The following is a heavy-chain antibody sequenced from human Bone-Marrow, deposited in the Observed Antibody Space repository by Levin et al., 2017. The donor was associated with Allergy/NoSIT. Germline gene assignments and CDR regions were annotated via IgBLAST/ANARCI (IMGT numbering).Heavy chain of an antibody. J-gene: IGHJ4*02. D-gene: IGHD6-19*01. Sequence: PGESLKISCAASGFTFSTHGMHWVRQAPGKGLEWVAVISRGGTNGLYADSVKDRFTISRDNSKNTLFLHMNSLRPEDTAVYYCQGPVASDYWGQGTLVTVSS. CDR1: GFTFSTHG. V-gene: IGHV3-30*03. CDR3: QGPVASDY. CDR2: ISRGGTNG.